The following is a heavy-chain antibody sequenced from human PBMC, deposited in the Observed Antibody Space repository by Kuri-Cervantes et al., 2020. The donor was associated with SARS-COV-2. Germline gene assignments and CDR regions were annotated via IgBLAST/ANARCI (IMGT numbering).Heavy chain of an antibody. Sequence: ESLKISCAASGFTFSSYGMHWIRQPPGKGLEWIGYIYYSGSTNYNPSLKSRVTISVDTSKNQFSLKLSSVTAADTAVYYCAREGLMGTMDYWGQGTLVTVSS. V-gene: IGHV4-59*12. D-gene: IGHD2-8*01. CDR2: IYYSGST. CDR1: GFTFSSYG. CDR3: AREGLMGTMDY. J-gene: IGHJ4*02.